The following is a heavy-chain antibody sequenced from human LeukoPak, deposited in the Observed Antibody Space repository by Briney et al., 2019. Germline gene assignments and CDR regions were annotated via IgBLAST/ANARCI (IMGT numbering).Heavy chain of an antibody. D-gene: IGHD3-10*01. Sequence: PSGTLSLTCAVSGGSISSSNWWSWVRPPPGKGLEWIGEIYHSGSTNYNPSLKSRVTISVDKSKNQFSLKLSSVTAADTAVYYCARVRITMVRGVQSYYYGMDVWGQGTTVTVSS. CDR2: IYHSGST. J-gene: IGHJ6*02. CDR1: GGSISSSNW. V-gene: IGHV4-4*02. CDR3: ARVRITMVRGVQSYYYGMDV.